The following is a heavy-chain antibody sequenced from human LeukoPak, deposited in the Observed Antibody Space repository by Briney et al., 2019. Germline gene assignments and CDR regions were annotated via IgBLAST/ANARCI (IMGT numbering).Heavy chain of an antibody. CDR1: GYTFTSNY. CDR3: ARDQEGFDY. CDR2: IYPRDGST. V-gene: IGHV1-46*01. Sequence: ASVKVSCKASGYTFTSNYIHWVRQAPGQGLEWMGMIYPRDGSTSYAQKFQGRVTVTRDTSTSTVHMELSGLRSEDTAVYYCARDQEGFDYWGQGTLVTVFS. J-gene: IGHJ4*02.